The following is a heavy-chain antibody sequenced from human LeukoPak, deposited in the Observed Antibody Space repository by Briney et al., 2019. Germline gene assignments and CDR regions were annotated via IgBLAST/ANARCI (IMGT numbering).Heavy chain of an antibody. CDR1: GYTFTGYY. D-gene: IGHD1-26*01. CDR3: ARLNRGRGYFDY. J-gene: IGHJ4*02. V-gene: IGHV1-2*06. Sequence: ASVKVSCKASGYTFTGYYMHWVRQAPGQGLEWMGRINPNSGGTNYAQKFQGRVTMTRDTSISTAYMELSRLRSDDTAVYYCARLNRGRGYFDYWGQGTLVTVSS. CDR2: INPNSGGT.